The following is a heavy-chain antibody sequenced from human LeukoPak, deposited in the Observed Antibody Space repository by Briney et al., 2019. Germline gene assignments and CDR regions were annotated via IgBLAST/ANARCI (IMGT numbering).Heavy chain of an antibody. D-gene: IGHD6-19*01. J-gene: IGHJ4*02. CDR1: GYTLTGYY. Sequence: ASVKVSCKASGYTLTGYYMHWVRQAPGQGLEWMGRINPNSGGTNYAQKFQGRVTMTRDTSISTAYMELSRLRSDDTAVYYCARAPPPYSSGWYGEGGDYWGQGTLVTVSS. CDR2: INPNSGGT. CDR3: ARAPPPYSSGWYGEGGDY. V-gene: IGHV1-2*06.